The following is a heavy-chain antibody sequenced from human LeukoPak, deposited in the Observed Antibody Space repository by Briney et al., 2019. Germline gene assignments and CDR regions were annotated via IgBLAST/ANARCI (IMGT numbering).Heavy chain of an antibody. V-gene: IGHV1-24*01. CDR3: ATALSWLPLFDY. J-gene: IGHJ4*02. Sequence: ASVKVSCKVSGYTLTELSMHWVRQAPGKGLEWMGGFDPEDGETIYAQKFQGRVTMTEDTSTDTADMELSSRRSEDTAVYYCATALSWLPLFDYWGQGTLVTVSS. CDR2: FDPEDGET. CDR1: GYTLTELS. D-gene: IGHD3-22*01.